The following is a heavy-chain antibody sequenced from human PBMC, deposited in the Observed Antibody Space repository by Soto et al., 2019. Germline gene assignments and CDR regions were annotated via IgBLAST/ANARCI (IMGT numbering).Heavy chain of an antibody. D-gene: IGHD3-9*01. CDR2: IFSNDEK. CDR1: GFSLSNARMG. Sequence: QVTLKESGPVLVKPTETLTLTCTVSGFSLSNARMGVSWIRQPPGKALEWLAHIFSNDEKSYSTSLKSRFTISKDNYKSQVVLTMTNLDPVDTATYYCARINDILTGFDYWGQGTLVTVSS. J-gene: IGHJ4*02. V-gene: IGHV2-26*01. CDR3: ARINDILTGFDY.